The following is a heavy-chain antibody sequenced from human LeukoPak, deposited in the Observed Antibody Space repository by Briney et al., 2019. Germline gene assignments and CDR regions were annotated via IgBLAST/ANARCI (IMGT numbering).Heavy chain of an antibody. V-gene: IGHV4-59*01. CDR3: ARDSVYYDILTGYYRRYYMDV. Sequence: PSETLSLTCTVSGGSISSYYWSWIRQPPGKGLEWIGYIYYSGSTNYNPSLKSRVTISVDTSKNQFSLKLSSVTAADTAVYYCARDSVYYDILTGYYRRYYMDVWGKGTTVTVSS. J-gene: IGHJ6*03. CDR1: GGSISSYY. D-gene: IGHD3-9*01. CDR2: IYYSGST.